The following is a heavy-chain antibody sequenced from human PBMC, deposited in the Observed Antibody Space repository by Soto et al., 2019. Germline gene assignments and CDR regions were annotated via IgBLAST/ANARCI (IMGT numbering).Heavy chain of an antibody. CDR1: GFTFSSYS. CDR3: ATALRITMIVVTRLYAFDI. V-gene: IGHV3-48*02. D-gene: IGHD3-22*01. J-gene: IGHJ3*02. Sequence: EVQLVESGGGLVQPGGSLRLSCAASGFTFSSYSMNWVRQAPGKGLEWVSYISSSSSTIYYADSVKGRFTISRDNAKNSLYLQMNSLRDEDTAVYYWATALRITMIVVTRLYAFDIWGQGTMVTVSS. CDR2: ISSSSSTI.